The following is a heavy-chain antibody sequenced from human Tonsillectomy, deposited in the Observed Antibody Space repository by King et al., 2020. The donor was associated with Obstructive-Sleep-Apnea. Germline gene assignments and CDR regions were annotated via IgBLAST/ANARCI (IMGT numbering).Heavy chain of an antibody. CDR2: ISSSSSYI. CDR1: GFTFSSYS. D-gene: IGHD3-16*02. CDR3: ARWNYDYVWGSYRYSNTNDT. J-gene: IGHJ5*02. V-gene: IGHV3-21*01. Sequence: VQLVESGGGLVKPGGSLRLSCAASGFTFSSYSMNWVRQAPGKGLEWVSSISSSSSYIYYAASVKGRFTISRDNAKNSLYLQMNSLRAEDTALYYCARWNYDYVWGSYRYSNTNDTWGQGTLVTVSS.